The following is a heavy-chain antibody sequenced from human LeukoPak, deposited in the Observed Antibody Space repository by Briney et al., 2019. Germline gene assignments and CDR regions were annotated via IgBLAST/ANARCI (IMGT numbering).Heavy chain of an antibody. Sequence: ASVKVSCKTSGYTFTDYYMHWVRQAPGQGLEWLGWINSHSGATKYAPKFQGRVTMTRDTSIKTSYMELNTLRSDDTAVYYCARVPLRPYCSGGSCLDNWFDPWGQGTLVTVSS. CDR3: ARVPLRPYCSGGSCLDNWFDP. D-gene: IGHD2-15*01. V-gene: IGHV1-2*02. CDR1: GYTFTDYY. CDR2: INSHSGAT. J-gene: IGHJ5*02.